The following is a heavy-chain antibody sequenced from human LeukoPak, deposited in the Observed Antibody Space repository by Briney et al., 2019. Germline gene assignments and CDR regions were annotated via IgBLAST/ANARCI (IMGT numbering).Heavy chain of an antibody. Sequence: GGSLRLSCSASGFTFTNYGMSWVRQAPGKGLEWVSGLSGSGDGQFYADSVEGRFTISRDIFNNIWYLQMNSLRAEDTAVYYCAKGCQCPSGLSSWFEPRGQGTLVAVSS. D-gene: IGHD1-14*01. CDR3: AKGCQCPSGLSSWFEP. V-gene: IGHV3-23*01. CDR1: GFTFTNYG. J-gene: IGHJ5*02. CDR2: LSGSGDGQ.